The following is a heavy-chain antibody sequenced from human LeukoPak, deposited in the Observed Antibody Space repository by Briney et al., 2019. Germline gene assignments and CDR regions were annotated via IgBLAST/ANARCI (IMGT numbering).Heavy chain of an antibody. CDR2: IYTSGST. Sequence: SETLSLTCTVSGGSISSYYWSWIRQPAGKGLEWIGRIYTSGSTNYNPSLKSRVTISVDTSKNQFSLKLSSVTAADTAVYYCAREKYYYDSSGYASEWYFDLWGRGTLVTVSS. CDR3: AREKYYYDSSGYASEWYFDL. J-gene: IGHJ2*01. V-gene: IGHV4-4*07. D-gene: IGHD3-22*01. CDR1: GGSISSYY.